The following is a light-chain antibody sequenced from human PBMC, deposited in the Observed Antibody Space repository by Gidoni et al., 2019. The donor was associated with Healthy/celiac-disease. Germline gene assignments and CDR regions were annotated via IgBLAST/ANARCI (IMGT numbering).Light chain of an antibody. Sequence: SSELTQAPAVSVALGQTVRITCQGDSLRSYYASWYQQKPGQAPVLVIYGKNTRPSGIPDRFSGSSSGNTASLTITGAQAEDEADYYCNSRDSSGNYVVFGGGTKLTVL. CDR2: GKN. V-gene: IGLV3-19*01. CDR1: SLRSYY. CDR3: NSRDSSGNYVV. J-gene: IGLJ2*01.